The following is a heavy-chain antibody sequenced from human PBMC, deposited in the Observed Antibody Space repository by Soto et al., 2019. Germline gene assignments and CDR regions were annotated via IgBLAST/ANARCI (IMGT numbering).Heavy chain of an antibody. CDR3: ARDLIAAAPGYYYGMDV. Sequence: GGSLRLSCAASGFTFSSYWMHWVRQAPGKGLVWVSRINSDGSSTSYADSVKGRFTISRDNAKNTLYLQMNSLRAEDTAVYYCARDLIAAAPGYYYGMDVWGQGTTVTVSS. J-gene: IGHJ6*02. D-gene: IGHD6-13*01. CDR2: INSDGSST. V-gene: IGHV3-74*01. CDR1: GFTFSSYW.